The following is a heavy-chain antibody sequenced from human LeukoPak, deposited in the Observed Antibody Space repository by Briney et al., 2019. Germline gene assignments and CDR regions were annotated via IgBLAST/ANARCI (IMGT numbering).Heavy chain of an antibody. CDR3: LPRIFGVVIDDC. J-gene: IGHJ4*02. D-gene: IGHD3-3*01. Sequence: GGSLRLSCAASGSTFSTYAMGWVRQAPGKGLEWVSAISGSGGNTYYEDSVKGRFTISRDNSKGTLYLLMNSLRAEDTAVYYCLPRIFGVVIDDCWGQGTLVTVSS. CDR1: GSTFSTYA. CDR2: ISGSGGNT. V-gene: IGHV3-23*01.